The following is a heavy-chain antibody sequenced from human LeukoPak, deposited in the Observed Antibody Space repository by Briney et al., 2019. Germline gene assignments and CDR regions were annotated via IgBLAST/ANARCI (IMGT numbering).Heavy chain of an antibody. CDR2: IYHSGNT. V-gene: IGHV4-38-2*02. Sequence: PSETLSLTCTVSPYSITNAYYWGWIRQPPGKGLEWIASIYHSGNTYYNPSLKSRVTISVDTSKNQFSLHPSSVTAADTAVYYCARVVHSGSYFFDSWGQGTLVTVSS. J-gene: IGHJ4*02. D-gene: IGHD1-26*01. CDR3: ARVVHSGSYFFDS. CDR1: PYSITNAYY.